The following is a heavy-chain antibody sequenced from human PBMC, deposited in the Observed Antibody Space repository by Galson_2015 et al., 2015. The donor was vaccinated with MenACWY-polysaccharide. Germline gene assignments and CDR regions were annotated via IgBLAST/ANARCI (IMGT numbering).Heavy chain of an antibody. CDR1: GFTFSNYW. J-gene: IGHJ4*02. D-gene: IGHD3-10*01. CDR3: ASQTWTGYFDY. CDR2: IKQDGSEK. V-gene: IGHV3-7*03. Sequence: SLRLSCVASGFTFSNYWMSWVRQAPGKGLEWVANIKQDGSEKYYVDSVKGRFTISRDNAKNSLYLQMNSLRTEDTAMYYCASQTWTGYFDYWGQGILVTVSS.